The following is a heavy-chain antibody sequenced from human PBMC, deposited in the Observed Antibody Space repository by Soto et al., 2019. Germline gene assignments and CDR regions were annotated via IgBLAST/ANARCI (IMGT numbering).Heavy chain of an antibody. D-gene: IGHD3-22*01. CDR1: GFTVSSNY. J-gene: IGHJ6*02. CDR2: IYSGGST. CDR3: ARAGSSGYYYYYGMDV. Sequence: GGSLRLSCAASGFTVSSNYMIWVRQAPGKGLEWVSVIYSGGSTYYADSVKGRFTISRDNSKNTLYLQMNSLRAEDTAVYYCARAGSSGYYYYYGMDVWGQGTTVTVSS. V-gene: IGHV3-53*01.